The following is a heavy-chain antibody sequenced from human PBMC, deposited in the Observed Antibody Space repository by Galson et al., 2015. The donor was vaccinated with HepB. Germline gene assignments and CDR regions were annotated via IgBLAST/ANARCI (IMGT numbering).Heavy chain of an antibody. CDR3: ARGAPVIDYYYYGLDV. D-gene: IGHD3-10*01. CDR1: GYTFVNYD. Sequence: SVKVSCKAFGYTFVNYDINWVRQATGQGLEWMGWMNPNSGNTNYAQKFQGRVTMTRNTSISTAYMELSILSSDDTAVYYCARGAPVIDYYYYGLDVWGQGTTVTVSS. CDR2: MNPNSGNT. J-gene: IGHJ6*02. V-gene: IGHV1-8*01.